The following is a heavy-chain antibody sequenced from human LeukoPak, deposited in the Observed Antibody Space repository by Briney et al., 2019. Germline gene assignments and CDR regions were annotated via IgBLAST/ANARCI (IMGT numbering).Heavy chain of an antibody. Sequence: SVKVSCKASGDTFSKYAISCVRPAPGQGLEWMGGKFQGRVTITADKSTSTVYMELSSLRSEDTAVYYCAGSHDSIEYSYRNPGAFHIWGQGTMVTVSS. V-gene: IGHV1-69*06. J-gene: IGHJ3*02. D-gene: IGHD3-22*01. CDR3: AGSHDSIEYSYRNPGAFHI. CDR1: GDTFSKYA.